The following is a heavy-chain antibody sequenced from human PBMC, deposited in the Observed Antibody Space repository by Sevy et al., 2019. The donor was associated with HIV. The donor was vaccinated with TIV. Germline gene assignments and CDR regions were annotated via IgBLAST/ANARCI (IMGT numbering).Heavy chain of an antibody. J-gene: IGHJ4*02. CDR1: GFTFSSYG. CDR2: IFHDGSDE. CDR3: ASDILTGSDY. V-gene: IGHV3-30*02. D-gene: IGHD3-9*01. Sequence: GGSLRLSCAASGFTFSSYGFHWVRQAPGKGREWVSFIFHDGSDEYYADFVKGRFTISGDNSKSTFYLQMNSLRTEDTAVYYCASDILTGSDYWGQGTLVTVSS.